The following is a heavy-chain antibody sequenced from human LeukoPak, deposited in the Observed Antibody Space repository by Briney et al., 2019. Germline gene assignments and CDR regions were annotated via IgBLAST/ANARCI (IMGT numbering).Heavy chain of an antibody. CDR3: ARDLSGRLDY. CDR1: GGSISSYY. V-gene: IGHV4-59*01. Sequence: PSETLSLTCTVSGGSISSYYWSWIRQPPGEGLEWIGYIYYSGSTNYNPSLRSRVTISVDTSKNQFALKLSSVTAADTAVYYCARDLSGRLDYWGQGTLVTVSS. D-gene: IGHD1-26*01. CDR2: IYYSGST. J-gene: IGHJ4*02.